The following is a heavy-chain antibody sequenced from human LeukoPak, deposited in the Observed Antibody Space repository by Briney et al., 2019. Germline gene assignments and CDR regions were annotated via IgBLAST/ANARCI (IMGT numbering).Heavy chain of an antibody. V-gene: IGHV3-23*01. Sequence: GGSLRLSCAASGFTVGHYPMSFVRQAPGKGLEWVSTSGSDDSTYYADSVKGRFTISRDNSKNTLYLQMNNLRAGDTAVYYCAKDLRGRILRYFDYWGRGTLVTVSS. CDR2: SGSDDST. J-gene: IGHJ4*02. D-gene: IGHD3-16*01. CDR1: GFTVGHYP. CDR3: AKDLRGRILRYFDY.